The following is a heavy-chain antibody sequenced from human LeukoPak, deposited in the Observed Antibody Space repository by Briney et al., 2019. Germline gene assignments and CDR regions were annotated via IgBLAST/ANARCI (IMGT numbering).Heavy chain of an antibody. Sequence: GGSLRLSCAASGFTLSSYAMSWVRQGPGKGLEWVSAISVSGNTYHADSVKGRFTISRDNSKNTLYLQMNSLRAEDTAAYYCAKDQGTGLGSYSWGYFDCWGQGTLVTVSS. CDR3: AKDQGTGLGSYSWGYFDC. D-gene: IGHD3-10*01. J-gene: IGHJ4*02. CDR2: ISVSGNT. CDR1: GFTLSSYA. V-gene: IGHV3-23*01.